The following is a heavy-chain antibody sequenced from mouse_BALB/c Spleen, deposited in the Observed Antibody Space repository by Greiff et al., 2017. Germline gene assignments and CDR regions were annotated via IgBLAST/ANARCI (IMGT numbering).Heavy chain of an antibody. CDR2: IYPGSGST. CDR1: GYNFTSYW. CDR3: ARGGSLFAY. J-gene: IGHJ3*01. V-gene: IGHV1-55*01. Sequence: QVQLQQPGAELVKPGTSVKLSCKASGYNFTSYWINWVKLRPGQGLEWIGDIYPGSGSTNYNEKFKSKATLTVDTSSSTAYMQLSSLASEDSALYYCARGGSLFAYWGQGTLVTVSA. D-gene: IGHD1-1*02.